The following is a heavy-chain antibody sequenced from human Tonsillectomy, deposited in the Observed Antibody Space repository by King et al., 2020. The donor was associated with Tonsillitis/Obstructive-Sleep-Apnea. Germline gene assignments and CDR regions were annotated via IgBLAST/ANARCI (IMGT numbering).Heavy chain of an antibody. CDR1: GFTFSSHA. J-gene: IGHJ3*02. CDR3: AREGIYDSSGYAHAFDI. CDR2: ISYDGDNK. Sequence: VQLVESGGGVVQPGRSLRLSCAASGFTFSSHAIHWVRQGPGKGLEWVAIISYDGDNKYYADSVKGRFTISRDNSKNTLYLQMNSLRAEDTAVYYCAREGIYDSSGYAHAFDIWGQGTMVTVSS. V-gene: IGHV3-30*04. D-gene: IGHD3-22*01.